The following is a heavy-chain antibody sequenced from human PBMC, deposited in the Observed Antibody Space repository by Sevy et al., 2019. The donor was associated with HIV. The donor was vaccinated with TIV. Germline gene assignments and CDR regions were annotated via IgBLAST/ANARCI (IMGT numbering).Heavy chain of an antibody. D-gene: IGHD2-21*01. CDR1: GFPFNDHA. V-gene: IGHV3-9*01. J-gene: IGHJ6*02. CDR3: AKDINRGCDGVNCYSYYYYFYGLDV. Sequence: GGSLRLSCAASGFPFNDHAMHWVRLVPGKGLEWVSCISWNSRNIGYADSVKGRFTISRDNTRHSVYLEMHSLRPEDTALYYCAKDINRGCDGVNCYSYYYYFYGLDVWGQGTTVTVSS. CDR2: ISWNSRNI.